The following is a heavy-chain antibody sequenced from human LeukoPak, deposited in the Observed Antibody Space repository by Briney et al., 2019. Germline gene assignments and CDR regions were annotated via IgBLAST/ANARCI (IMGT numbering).Heavy chain of an antibody. J-gene: IGHJ4*02. CDR1: GYSFSSYW. D-gene: IGHD1-14*01. CDR2: IYPDDSDT. V-gene: IGHV5-51*01. Sequence: GESLKISCKGSGYSFSSYWIGWVRQMPGKGLEWMAIIYPDDSDTRYSPSFQGQVTISADKSISTAYLQWSSLKASDTAMYYCARHRKGIGFDSWGQGTLVTVSS. CDR3: ARHRKGIGFDS.